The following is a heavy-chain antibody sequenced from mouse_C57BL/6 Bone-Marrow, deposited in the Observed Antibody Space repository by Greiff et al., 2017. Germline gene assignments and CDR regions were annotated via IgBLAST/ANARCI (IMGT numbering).Heavy chain of an antibody. Sequence: QVQLQQSGAELARPGASVKMSCKASGYTLTSYTMHWVKQRPGQGLEWIGYINPSSGYTKYNQKFKDKATLTADKSSSTAYMQLSSLTSEDSAVYYCARTITTVVADYFDYWGQGTTLTVSS. CDR1: GYTLTSYT. D-gene: IGHD1-1*01. J-gene: IGHJ2*01. CDR3: ARTITTVVADYFDY. V-gene: IGHV1-4*01. CDR2: INPSSGYT.